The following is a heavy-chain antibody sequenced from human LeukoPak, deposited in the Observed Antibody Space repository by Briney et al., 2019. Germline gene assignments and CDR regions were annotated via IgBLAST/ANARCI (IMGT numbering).Heavy chain of an antibody. CDR3: ARGPTDCSSTSCPPYYYMDV. Sequence: PSETLSLTCAVYGGSFSGYYWSWIRQSPGKGLEWIGEINHSGSTNYNPSLKSRVTISVDTSKNQFSLKLSSVTAADTAVYYCARGPTDCSSTSCPPYYYMDVWGKGTTVTVSS. V-gene: IGHV4-34*01. D-gene: IGHD2-2*01. J-gene: IGHJ6*03. CDR2: INHSGST. CDR1: GGSFSGYY.